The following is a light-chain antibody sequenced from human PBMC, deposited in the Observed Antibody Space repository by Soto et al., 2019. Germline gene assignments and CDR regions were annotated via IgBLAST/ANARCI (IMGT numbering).Light chain of an antibody. CDR3: QTWGTGIQGV. V-gene: IGLV4-69*01. Sequence: QSVLTQSPSASASLGASVKLTCTLSSGHSSYAIAWHQQQPEKGPRYLMKLNSDGSHSKGDGIPDRFSGSSSGAERYLTISSLQSEDEADYYCQTWGTGIQGVFGGGTKGTVL. J-gene: IGLJ3*02. CDR2: LNSDGSH. CDR1: SGHSSYA.